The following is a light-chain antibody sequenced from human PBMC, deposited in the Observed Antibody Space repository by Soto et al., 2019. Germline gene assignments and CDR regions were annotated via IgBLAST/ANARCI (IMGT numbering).Light chain of an antibody. CDR2: GAS. CDR3: QQYDSSRT. Sequence: GTLSLSPGETATLSCRASQSVGSNYFAWYQQKPGQAPRLLIYGASRRATGIPDRFSGSGSGTDFTLTISRLEPEDFAVYYCQQYDSSRTFGPGTKVDIK. V-gene: IGKV3-20*01. CDR1: QSVGSNY. J-gene: IGKJ3*01.